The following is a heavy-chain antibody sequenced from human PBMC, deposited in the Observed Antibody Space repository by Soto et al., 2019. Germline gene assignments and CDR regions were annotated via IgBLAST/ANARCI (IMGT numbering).Heavy chain of an antibody. Sequence: PEETLSLTCTVSGGSISSSSYYWGWIRQPPGKGLEWIGSIYYSGSTYYNPSLKSRVTISVDTSKNQFSLKLSSVTAADTAVYYCARHGPRGDYVDYFDYWGQGTLVTVSS. CDR1: GGSISSSSYY. CDR3: ARHGPRGDYVDYFDY. V-gene: IGHV4-39*01. D-gene: IGHD4-17*01. CDR2: IYYSGST. J-gene: IGHJ4*02.